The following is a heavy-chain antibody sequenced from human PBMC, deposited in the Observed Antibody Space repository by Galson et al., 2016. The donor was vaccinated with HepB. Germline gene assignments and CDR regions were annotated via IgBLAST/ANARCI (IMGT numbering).Heavy chain of an antibody. CDR2: MFYGGTT. V-gene: IGHV3-53*01. CDR3: ARTSHRECTGTRCVNFRYYYYYMDV. D-gene: IGHD2-2*01. J-gene: IGHJ6*03. Sequence: KGLEWVSGMFYGGTTYYADSVEGRFTISRDDSMNTFYLQMNSLTAEDTAVYFCARTSHRECTGTRCVNFRYYYYYMDVWGQGTMVSVSS.